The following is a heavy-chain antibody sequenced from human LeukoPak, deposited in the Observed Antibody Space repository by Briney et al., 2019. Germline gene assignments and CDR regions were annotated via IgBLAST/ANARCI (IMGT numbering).Heavy chain of an antibody. D-gene: IGHD1-26*01. Sequence: SSETLSLTCTVSGGSISSSSYYWGWIRQPPGKGLEWIGSIYHSGSTYYNPSLKSRVTISVDTSKNQFSLKLSSVTAADTAVYYCARRFGGSYGPQYFDYWGQGTLVTVSS. CDR3: ARRFGGSYGPQYFDY. V-gene: IGHV4-39*07. CDR2: IYHSGST. J-gene: IGHJ4*02. CDR1: GGSISSSSYY.